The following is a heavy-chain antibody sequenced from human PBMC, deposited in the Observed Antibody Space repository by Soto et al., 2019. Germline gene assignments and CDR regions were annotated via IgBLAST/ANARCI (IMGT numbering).Heavy chain of an antibody. D-gene: IGHD3-22*01. V-gene: IGHV1-3*01. Sequence: GASVKVSCKASGYSFIGNYIHWVRQAPGQGLEWMGWINAGNGNTKYSQKFQGRVTITRDTSASTAYMELSSLRSEDTAVYYCAIDYYDSSGYYDYWGQGTLVTVSS. J-gene: IGHJ4*02. CDR3: AIDYYDSSGYYDY. CDR2: INAGNGNT. CDR1: GYSFIGNY.